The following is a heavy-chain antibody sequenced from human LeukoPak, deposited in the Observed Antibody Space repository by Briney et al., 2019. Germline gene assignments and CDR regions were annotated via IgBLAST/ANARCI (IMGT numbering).Heavy chain of an antibody. V-gene: IGHV4-4*07. J-gene: IGHJ2*01. CDR2: SYTCGST. D-gene: IGHD4-17*01. Sequence: SETLSLTCTVSGGSISSYYWSWIRQPAGKGLEWIGRSYTCGSTNYNPSLKSRVTMSVDASKNQFSLKLSSVTAADTAVYYCARDPPYGDYWYFDLWGRGTLVTVSS. CDR1: GGSISSYY. CDR3: ARDPPYGDYWYFDL.